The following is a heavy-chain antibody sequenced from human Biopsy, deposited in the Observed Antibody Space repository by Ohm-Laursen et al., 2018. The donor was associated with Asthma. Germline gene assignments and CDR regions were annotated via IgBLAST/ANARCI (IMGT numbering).Heavy chain of an antibody. D-gene: IGHD2-2*01. J-gene: IGHJ4*02. CDR3: ARKAGSCISRTCYSLDF. CDR2: INSVFGTT. Sequence: SSVKVSCKSLGGTFNTYVIGWVRQAPEQGLEWMGGINSVFGTTTYPQKFQDRVTITADDSTSTVYMELSSLRSEDTAVYYCARKAGSCISRTCYSLDFWGQGTLVTVPS. V-gene: IGHV1-69*01. CDR1: GGTFNTYV.